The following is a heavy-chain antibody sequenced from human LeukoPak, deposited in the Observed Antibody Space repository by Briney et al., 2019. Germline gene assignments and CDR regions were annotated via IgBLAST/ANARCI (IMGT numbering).Heavy chain of an antibody. J-gene: IGHJ4*02. Sequence: SSETLSLTCAVYGGSFSGYYWSWIRQPPGKGLEWIGEINHSGSTNYNPSLKSRVTISVDTSKNQFSLKLSSVTAADTAVYYCARHERGDNFDYWGQGTLVTVSS. V-gene: IGHV4-34*01. CDR3: ARHERGDNFDY. D-gene: IGHD2-21*02. CDR1: GGSFSGYY. CDR2: INHSGST.